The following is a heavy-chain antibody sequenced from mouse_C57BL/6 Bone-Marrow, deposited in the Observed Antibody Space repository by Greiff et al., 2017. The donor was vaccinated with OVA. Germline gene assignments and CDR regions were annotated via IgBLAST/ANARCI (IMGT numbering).Heavy chain of an antibody. CDR2: ISSGSSTI. D-gene: IGHD2-3*01. V-gene: IGHV5-17*01. Sequence: EVKLMESGGGLVKPGGSLKLSCAASGFTFSDYGMHWVRQAPEKGLEWVAYISSGSSTIYYADTVKGRFTISRDNAKNTLFLQMTSLRSEDTAMYYCARRDGYYVYYFDYWGQGTTLTVSS. CDR3: ARRDGYYVYYFDY. J-gene: IGHJ2*01. CDR1: GFTFSDYG.